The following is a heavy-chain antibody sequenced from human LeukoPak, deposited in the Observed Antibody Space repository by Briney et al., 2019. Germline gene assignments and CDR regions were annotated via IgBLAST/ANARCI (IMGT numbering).Heavy chain of an antibody. CDR3: AAAPFGEPPDY. J-gene: IGHJ4*02. CDR2: INPSGGST. V-gene: IGHV1-46*01. D-gene: IGHD3-10*01. CDR1: VYTFTSYY. Sequence: ASVKVSCKASVYTFTSYYVHWVRQAPGQGLEWMGIINPSGGSTTYAQKFQGRVTMTRDTSTSTVYMELSSLRSEDTAVYYCAAAPFGEPPDYWGQGTLVTVSS.